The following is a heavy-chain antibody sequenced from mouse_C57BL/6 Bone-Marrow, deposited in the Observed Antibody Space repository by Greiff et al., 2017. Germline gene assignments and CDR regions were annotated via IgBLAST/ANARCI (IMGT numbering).Heavy chain of an antibody. CDR2: ISYDGSN. CDR1: GYSITSGYY. J-gene: IGHJ2*01. Sequence: VQLKESGPGLVKPSQSLSLTCSVTGYSITSGYYWNWIRQFPGNKLEWMGYISYDGSNNYNPSLKNRISITRDTSKNQFFLKLNSVTTEDTATYYCARDHGPRNYFDYWGQGTTLTVSS. CDR3: ARDHGPRNYFDY. V-gene: IGHV3-6*01.